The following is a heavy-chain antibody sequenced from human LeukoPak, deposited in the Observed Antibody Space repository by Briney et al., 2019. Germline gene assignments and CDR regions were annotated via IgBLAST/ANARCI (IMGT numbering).Heavy chain of an antibody. V-gene: IGHV3-21*01. CDR1: GFTFSSYS. J-gene: IGHJ4*02. CDR3: ARDRGYSYGYRDY. Sequence: GGSLRLSCAASGFTFSSYSMNWVRQAPGKGLEWVSSISSSSSYIYYADSVKGRFTISRDNAKNSLYLQMNSLRAEDTAVYYCARDRGYSYGYRDYRGQGTLVTVSS. D-gene: IGHD5-18*01. CDR2: ISSSSSYI.